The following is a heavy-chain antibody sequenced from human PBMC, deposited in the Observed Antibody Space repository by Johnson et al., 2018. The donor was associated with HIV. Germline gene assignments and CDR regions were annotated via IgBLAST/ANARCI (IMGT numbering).Heavy chain of an antibody. V-gene: IGHV3-20*04. CDR1: GFTFDDYG. Sequence: VQLVESGGGVVRPGGSLRLSCAASGFTFDDYGMTWVRQAPGKGLEWVSGIKWSGGSTTYYADSVKGRFTISRDNAKNSLYLQMNSLRAEDTALYYCAKDMTPSQLAAFDIWGQGTMVTVSS. CDR3: AKDMTPSQLAAFDI. J-gene: IGHJ3*02. D-gene: IGHD6-13*01. CDR2: IKWSGGSTT.